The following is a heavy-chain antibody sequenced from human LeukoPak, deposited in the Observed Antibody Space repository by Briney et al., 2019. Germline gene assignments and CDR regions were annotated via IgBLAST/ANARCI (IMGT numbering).Heavy chain of an antibody. V-gene: IGHV3-30-3*01. CDR1: GFTFSSYA. Sequence: PGRSLRLSCAASGFTFSSYAMHWVRQAPGMGLEWVAVISYDGSNKYYADSVKGRFTISRDNSKNTLYLQMNSLRAEDTAVYYCAREPRSGWYSFFDYWGQGTLVTVSS. J-gene: IGHJ4*02. CDR3: AREPRSGWYSFFDY. D-gene: IGHD6-19*01. CDR2: ISYDGSNK.